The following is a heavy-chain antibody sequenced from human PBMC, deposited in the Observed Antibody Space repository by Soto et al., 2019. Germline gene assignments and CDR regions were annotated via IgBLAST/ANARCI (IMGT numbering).Heavy chain of an antibody. D-gene: IGHD2-15*01. V-gene: IGHV4-34*01. CDR2: IDENGSA. J-gene: IGHJ5*02. CDR3: ARDCRASNFLPRWFDP. Sequence: PSETLSLTCVVSGGSFSSYHWAWIRQTPVKGLEWIGEIDENGSARYNPSLQGRVTLSLDTPKSQLSLSLSSVTAADTAVYYCARDCRASNFLPRWFDPWVQGTLGTVSS. CDR1: GGSFSSYH.